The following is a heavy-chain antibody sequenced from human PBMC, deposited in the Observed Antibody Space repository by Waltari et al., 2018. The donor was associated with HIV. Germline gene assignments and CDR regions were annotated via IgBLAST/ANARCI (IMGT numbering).Heavy chain of an antibody. CDR1: GFTFSDYR. Sequence: EVQLVESGGDLVQPGGSLRLSCAASGFTFSDYRMHWVRQAPGKGLVWVSRINSEGSSTNYADSVKGRFTSSRDNAKNTLYLQMNSLRVEDTAVYYCASPAGKAYWGQGSLVTVSS. J-gene: IGHJ4*02. CDR2: INSEGSST. D-gene: IGHD3-10*01. V-gene: IGHV3-74*01. CDR3: ASPAGKAY.